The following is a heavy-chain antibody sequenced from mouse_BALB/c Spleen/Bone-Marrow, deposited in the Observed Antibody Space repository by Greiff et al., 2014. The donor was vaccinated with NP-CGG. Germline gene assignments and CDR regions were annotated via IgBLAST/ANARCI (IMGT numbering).Heavy chain of an antibody. J-gene: IGHJ4*01. V-gene: IGHV1S81*02. Sequence: QVQLKESGAELVKPGASVKLSCKASGYTFTSHWMHWVKQRPGQGLEWIGEISPSNGRSNYNEKFKSKATLTVDKSSSTAYKQLSSLTSEDSAVYYCARRGNYGAMDYWGQGTSVTVSS. CDR2: ISPSNGRS. D-gene: IGHD2-1*01. CDR1: GYTFTSHW. CDR3: ARRGNYGAMDY.